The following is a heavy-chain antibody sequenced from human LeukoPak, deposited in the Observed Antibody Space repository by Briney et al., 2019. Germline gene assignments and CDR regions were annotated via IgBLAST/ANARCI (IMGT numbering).Heavy chain of an antibody. CDR2: ISGHDGST. CDR3: ARDAVVSYQLLLARGEKHYPRDV. D-gene: IGHD2-2*01. V-gene: IGHV3-23*01. J-gene: IGHJ6*02. CDR1: GFTFSNYA. Sequence: PGGSLRLSCAASGFTFSNYAMTWVRQAPGKGLEWVSTISGHDGSTYYTDSVTGRFTISRDNSKNTLFLQMHSLRAGDTAIYYCARDAVVSYQLLLARGEKHYPRDVWGQGTTVTVS.